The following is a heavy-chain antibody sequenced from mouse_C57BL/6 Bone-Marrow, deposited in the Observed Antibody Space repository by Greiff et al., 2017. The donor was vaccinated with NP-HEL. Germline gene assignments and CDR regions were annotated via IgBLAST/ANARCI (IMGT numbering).Heavy chain of an antibody. D-gene: IGHD2-4*01. V-gene: IGHV1-56*01. J-gene: IGHJ2*01. CDR2: IFPGSGGT. Sequence: QVQLQQSGPELVRPGASVKISCKAPGYTFTSHWMQWVRQRPGQGLEWIGEIFPGSGGTYYNEKFKGKATLTVDTSSSTAYMQLSSLTSEDSAVYFCARENYDYDGESYFDYWGQGTTLTVSS. CDR1: GYTFTSHW. CDR3: ARENYDYDGESYFDY.